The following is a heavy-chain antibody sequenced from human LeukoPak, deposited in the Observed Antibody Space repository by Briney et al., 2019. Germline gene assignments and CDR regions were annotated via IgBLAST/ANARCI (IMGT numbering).Heavy chain of an antibody. CDR1: GGSISSYY. CDR2: IYYSGST. V-gene: IGHV4-59*01. CDR3: ARDGTMVRGIREDAFDI. J-gene: IGHJ3*02. D-gene: IGHD3-10*01. Sequence: SETLSLTCTVSGGSISSYYWSWIRQPPGKGLEWIGYIYYSGSTNYNPSLKSRVTISVDTSKNQFSLKLSSVTAADTAVYYCARDGTMVRGIREDAFDIWGQGTMVTVSS.